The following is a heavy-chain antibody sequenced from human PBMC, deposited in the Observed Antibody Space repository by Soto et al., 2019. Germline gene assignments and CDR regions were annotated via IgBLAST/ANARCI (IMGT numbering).Heavy chain of an antibody. D-gene: IGHD2-15*01. CDR1: GGSISSYY. V-gene: IGHV4-59*01. CDR2: IYYSGST. J-gene: IGHJ5*02. CDR3: ARGPSRYCSGGSCLGWFDP. Sequence: PSETLSLTCTVSGGSISSYYWSWIRQPPGKGLEWIGYIYYSGSTNYNPSLKSRVTISVDTSKNQFSLKLSSVTAADTAVYYCARGPSRYCSGGSCLGWFDPWGQRTLVTVSS.